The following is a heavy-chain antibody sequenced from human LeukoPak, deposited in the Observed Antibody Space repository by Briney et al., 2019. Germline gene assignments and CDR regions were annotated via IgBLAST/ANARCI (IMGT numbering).Heavy chain of an antibody. CDR1: GYTFTSYY. J-gene: IGHJ5*02. CDR3: ARAANWNDDDWFDP. D-gene: IGHD1-1*01. Sequence: ASVKVSCKPSGYTFTSYYINWVRPATGQGLEWMGWMNPNSGNTGYAQKFQGRVTMTRNTSISTAYMELRSLRSEGTAVHYCARAANWNDDDWFDPWGQGTLVTVSS. CDR2: MNPNSGNT. V-gene: IGHV1-8*01.